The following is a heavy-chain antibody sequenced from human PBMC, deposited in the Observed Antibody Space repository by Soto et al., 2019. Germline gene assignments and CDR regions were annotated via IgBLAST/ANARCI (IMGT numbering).Heavy chain of an antibody. V-gene: IGHV4-34*01. Sequence: SETLSLTCAVYGGSFSGYYWSWIRQPPGKGLEWIGEINHSGSTNYNPSLKSRVTISVDTSKNQFSLKLRSVTAADTAVYYCARGTSTYYDFWGGYYKGGWFDPWGQGTMVTVSS. J-gene: IGHJ5*02. CDR2: INHSGST. D-gene: IGHD3-3*01. CDR3: ARGTSTYYDFWGGYYKGGWFDP. CDR1: GGSFSGYY.